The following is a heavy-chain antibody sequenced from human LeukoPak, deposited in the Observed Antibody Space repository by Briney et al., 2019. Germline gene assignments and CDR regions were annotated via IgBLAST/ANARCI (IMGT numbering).Heavy chain of an antibody. CDR1: GFTFSSYE. CDR2: ISSSGSTM. Sequence: GGSLRLSCAASGFTFSSYEMNWVRQAPGKGLEWVSYISSSGSTMYYADSVKGRFTISRDNAKNSLYLQMNSLRAEDTAVYYCARGQRVVAGYYFDYWGQGTLVTVSS. CDR3: ARGQRVVAGYYFDY. V-gene: IGHV3-48*03. J-gene: IGHJ4*02. D-gene: IGHD2-21*01.